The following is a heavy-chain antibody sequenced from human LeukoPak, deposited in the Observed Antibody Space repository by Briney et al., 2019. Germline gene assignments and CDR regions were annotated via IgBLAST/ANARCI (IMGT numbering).Heavy chain of an antibody. Sequence: PGGSLRLSCAAAGFTVSSTYISWVRQAPGKGLQWVSIIYRGGGTYYADSVKGRFTASGDNSKNTLYLQMNSLRAEDTAVYYCARDIAHSSGWGYFDYWGQGTLVTVSS. CDR1: GFTVSSTY. CDR2: IYRGGGT. J-gene: IGHJ4*02. V-gene: IGHV3-66*01. CDR3: ARDIAHSSGWGYFDY. D-gene: IGHD6-19*01.